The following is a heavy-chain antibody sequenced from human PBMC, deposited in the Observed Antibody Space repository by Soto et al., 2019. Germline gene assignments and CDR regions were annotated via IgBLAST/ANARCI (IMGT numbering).Heavy chain of an antibody. D-gene: IGHD6-6*01. CDR2: IWYDGSNK. V-gene: IGHV3-33*06. J-gene: IGHJ4*02. CDR1: GFTFSSYG. CDR3: ANEKPPLAALYY. Sequence: GGSLRLSCAASGFTFSSYGMHWVRQAPGKGLEWVAVIWYDGSNKYYADSVKGRFTISRDNSKNTLYLQMNSLRAEDTAVYYCANEKPPLAALYYWGQGTLVTVSS.